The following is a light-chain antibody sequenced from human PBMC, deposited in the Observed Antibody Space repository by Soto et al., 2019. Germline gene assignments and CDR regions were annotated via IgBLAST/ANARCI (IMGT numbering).Light chain of an antibody. CDR2: EVT. CDR1: SSDVGGYNY. V-gene: IGLV2-8*01. J-gene: IGLJ1*01. CDR3: SSYAGSYKYV. Sequence: QSVLTQPASASGSPGQSVTISCTGTSSDVGGYNYVSWYQQHPGKAPKLMIYEVTKRPSGVPDRFSASKSDNTASLTVSGLQAEDEADYYCSSYAGSYKYVFGTGTKVTVL.